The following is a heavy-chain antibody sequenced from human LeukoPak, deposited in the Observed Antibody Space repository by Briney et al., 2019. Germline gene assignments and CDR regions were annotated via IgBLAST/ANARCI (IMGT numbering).Heavy chain of an antibody. V-gene: IGHV3-23*01. CDR2: ISGSGGST. J-gene: IGHJ2*01. D-gene: IGHD2-2*02. CDR3: ASQVDIVVVPAAITFDWYFDL. CDR1: GFTFSSYA. Sequence: GGSLRLSCAASGFTFSSYAMSWVRQAPGKGLEWVSAISGSGGSTYYADSVKGRFTISRDNSKNTLYLQMNSLRAEDTAVYYCASQVDIVVVPAAITFDWYFDLWGRGTLVTVSS.